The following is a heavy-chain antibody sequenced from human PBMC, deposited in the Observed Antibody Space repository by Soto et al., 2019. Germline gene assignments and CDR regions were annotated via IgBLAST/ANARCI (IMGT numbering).Heavy chain of an antibody. CDR1: GGSISSSSYY. V-gene: IGHV4-39*01. J-gene: IGHJ6*02. CDR3: ARHRHRSGGSCYSGFYGMDV. CDR2: IYYSGST. D-gene: IGHD2-15*01. Sequence: PSETLSLTCTVSGGSISSSSYYWGWIRQPPGKGLEWIGSIYYSGSTYYNPSLKSRVTISVDTSKNQFSLKLSSVTAADTAVYYCARHRHRSGGSCYSGFYGMDVWGQGTTVTVSS.